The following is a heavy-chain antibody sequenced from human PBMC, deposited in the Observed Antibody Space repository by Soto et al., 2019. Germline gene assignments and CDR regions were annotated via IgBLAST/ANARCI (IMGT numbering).Heavy chain of an antibody. J-gene: IGHJ6*02. CDR2: IYYSGGP. CDR3: ARGGGAIPSYYYGMDV. CDR1: GGSISGYY. D-gene: IGHD3-10*01. Sequence: SETLSLTCTVSGGSISGYYWTWIRQPPGKGLGWIGYIYYSGGPNYNPSLKSRVTISVDTSKNQFSLKLSSVTAADTAVYYCARGGGAIPSYYYGMDVWGQGTTVTVSS. V-gene: IGHV4-59*01.